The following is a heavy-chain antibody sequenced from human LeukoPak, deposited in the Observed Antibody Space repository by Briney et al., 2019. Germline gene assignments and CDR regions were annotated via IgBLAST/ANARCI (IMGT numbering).Heavy chain of an antibody. Sequence: GGSLRLSCAASGFTFSSYSMNWVRQAPGKGLEWVSSISSSSSYIYYADSVKGRFTISRDNAKNSLYLQMNSLRAEDTAVYYCARDYGSGSYYNGGFDYCGQGTLVTVSS. D-gene: IGHD3-10*01. J-gene: IGHJ4*02. CDR3: ARDYGSGSYYNGGFDY. CDR1: GFTFSSYS. V-gene: IGHV3-21*01. CDR2: ISSSSSYI.